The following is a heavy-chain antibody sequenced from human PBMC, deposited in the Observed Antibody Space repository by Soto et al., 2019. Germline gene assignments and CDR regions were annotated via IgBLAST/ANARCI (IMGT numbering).Heavy chain of an antibody. CDR3: ATGRGSGGFDS. D-gene: IGHD3-16*01. Sequence: QVQLVQSGTEVKKPGSSVRVSCKASGGTSNRFAFSWVRQAPGQGLEWMGGSIPIFGTANYAPRFQGRATITADESTSIGYMELSGLRSDDTATYYCATGRGSGGFDSWGQGTQVLVSS. J-gene: IGHJ4*02. V-gene: IGHV1-69*01. CDR1: GGTSNRFA. CDR2: SIPIFGTA.